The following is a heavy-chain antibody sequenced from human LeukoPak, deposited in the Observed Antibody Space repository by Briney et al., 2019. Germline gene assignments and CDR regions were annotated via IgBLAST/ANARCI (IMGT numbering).Heavy chain of an antibody. CDR2: IYYSGST. V-gene: IGHV4-39*07. J-gene: IGHJ3*02. CDR3: ARDQAAAGVDAFDI. D-gene: IGHD6-13*01. Sequence: SETLSLTCTVSGGSISSSSYYWGWIRQPPGKGLEWIGSIYYSGSTYYNPSLKSRVTISVDTSKNQFSLKLSSVTAADTAVYYCARDQAAAGVDAFDIWGQGTMVTVSS. CDR1: GGSISSSSYY.